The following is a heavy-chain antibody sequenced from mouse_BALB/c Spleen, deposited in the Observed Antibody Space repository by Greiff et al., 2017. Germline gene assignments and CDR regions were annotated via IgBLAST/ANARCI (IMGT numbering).Heavy chain of an antibody. Sequence: EVKLMESGGGLVKPGGSLKLSCAASGFTFSSYTMSWVRQTPEKRLEWVATISSGGSYTYYPDSVKGRFTISRDNAKNTLYLQMSSLKSEDTAMYYCTRDSSGAWSAYWGQGTLVTVSA. CDR3: TRDSSGAWSAY. D-gene: IGHD3-1*01. V-gene: IGHV5-6-4*01. CDR2: ISSGGSYT. J-gene: IGHJ3*01. CDR1: GFTFSSYT.